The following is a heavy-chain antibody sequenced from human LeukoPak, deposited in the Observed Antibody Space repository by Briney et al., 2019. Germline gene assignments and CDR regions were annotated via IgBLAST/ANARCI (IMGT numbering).Heavy chain of an antibody. D-gene: IGHD3-22*01. V-gene: IGHV4-39*01. CDR2: IYYSGST. Sequence: SETLSLTCTVSGGSISSSSYYWGWIRQPPGKGLEWTGSIYYSGSTYYNPSLKSRVTISIDTSKNQFSLKLSSVTAADTAVYYCARHKWNYYDSSGYYDYWGQGTLVTVSS. CDR1: GGSISSSSYY. CDR3: ARHKWNYYDSSGYYDY. J-gene: IGHJ4*02.